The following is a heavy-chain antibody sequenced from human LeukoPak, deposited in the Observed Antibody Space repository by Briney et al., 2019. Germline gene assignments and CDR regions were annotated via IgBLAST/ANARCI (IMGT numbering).Heavy chain of an antibody. V-gene: IGHV3-23*01. CDR2: ISGSNNA. Sequence: GGSLRLSCAASGFTFSYYAMGWVRQAPGKGLEWVSGISGSNNAYYTDSVKGRFTRSRDNSKNTLYLQMNTLRAEDTAVYYCAKGVRYLDWWILDYWGQGTLVPVSS. CDR3: AKGVRYLDWWILDY. J-gene: IGHJ4*02. CDR1: GFTFSYYA. D-gene: IGHD3-9*01.